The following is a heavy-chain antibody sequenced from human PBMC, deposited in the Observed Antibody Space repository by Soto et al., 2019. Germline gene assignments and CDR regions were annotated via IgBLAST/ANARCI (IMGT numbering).Heavy chain of an antibody. CDR1: GYTFTGYY. D-gene: IGHD2-2*02. V-gene: IGHV1-2*04. CDR2: INPNSGGT. CDR3: ARARCSSTSCYTWYTYDY. Sequence: ASVKVSCKASGYTFTGYYMHWVRQAPGQGLEWMGWINPNSGGTNYAQKFQGWVTMTRDTSISPAYMELSRLRTNDTAVYYCARARCSSTSCYTWYTYDYWGQGPLGTVSS. J-gene: IGHJ4*02.